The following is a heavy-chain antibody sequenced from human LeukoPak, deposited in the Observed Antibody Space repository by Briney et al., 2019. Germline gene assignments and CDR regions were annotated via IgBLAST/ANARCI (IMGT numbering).Heavy chain of an antibody. V-gene: IGHV3-30-3*01. CDR2: ISYDGSNK. Sequence: GGSLRLSCAASAFTFSNYTMHWVRQAPGKGLEWVAVISYDGSNKYCADSVKGRFTISRDNSKNTLYLQMNSLRGEDTAVYYSARIPRTWLRFPYFDYWGQGTLVTVSS. D-gene: IGHD5-12*01. CDR1: AFTFSNYT. J-gene: IGHJ4*02. CDR3: ARIPRTWLRFPYFDY.